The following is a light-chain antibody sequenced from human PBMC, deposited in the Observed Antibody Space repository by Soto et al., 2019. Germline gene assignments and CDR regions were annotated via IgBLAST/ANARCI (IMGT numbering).Light chain of an antibody. J-gene: IGKJ2*01. CDR1: QSVSSSY. CDR3: QQYDDSLSSFT. V-gene: IGKV3-20*01. Sequence: EIVLTQSPGTLSLSPGERATLSCRARQSVSSSYLAWYQQKPGQAPRLLIYGASYRATGIPDRFSGRGSGTHFTLTISRLEPEDFAVYYCQQYDDSLSSFTFGQGTNLEIK. CDR2: GAS.